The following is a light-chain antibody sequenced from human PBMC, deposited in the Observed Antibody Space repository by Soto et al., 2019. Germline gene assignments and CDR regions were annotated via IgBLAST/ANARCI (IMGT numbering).Light chain of an antibody. CDR2: GAA. Sequence: DLQMNQSPSNLSASVGGRVTITCRASQSITKYLNWYRQKPGKAPELLIYGAATLQSGVPSRFSGSGSVTEFALPISSLQSDDFATDYCQNTYSSPRTLGQGTKVDIK. CDR1: QSITKY. V-gene: IGKV1-39*01. J-gene: IGKJ1*01. CDR3: QNTYSSPRT.